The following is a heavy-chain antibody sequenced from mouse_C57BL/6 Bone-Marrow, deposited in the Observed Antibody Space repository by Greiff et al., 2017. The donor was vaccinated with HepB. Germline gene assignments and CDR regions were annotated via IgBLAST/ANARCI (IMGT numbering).Heavy chain of an antibody. V-gene: IGHV1-81*01. CDR3: ARSRYFDV. CDR1: GYTFTSYG. CDR2: IYPGSGNT. Sequence: VKLVESGAELARPGASVKLSCKASGYTFTSYGISWVKQRTGQGLEWIGEIYPGSGNTYYNEKFKGKATLTADKSSSTAYMELRSLTSEDSAVYFCARSRYFDVWGTGTTVTVSS. J-gene: IGHJ1*03.